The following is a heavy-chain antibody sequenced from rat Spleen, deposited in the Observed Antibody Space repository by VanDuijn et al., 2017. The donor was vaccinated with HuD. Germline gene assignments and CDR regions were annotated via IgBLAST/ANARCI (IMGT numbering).Heavy chain of an antibody. CDR2: ISYYGTTA. J-gene: IGHJ3*01. CDR3: ARHEPNWFAY. V-gene: IGHV5-29*01. Sequence: EVQLVESDGGLVQPGRSLKLSCAASGFTFSNYGMAWVRQAPTKGLEWVATISYYGTTAHYRDSVKGRFTISRDIAKSTLYLQMDSLRSEDTATYYCARHEPNWFAYWGQGTLVTVSS. CDR1: GFTFSNYG.